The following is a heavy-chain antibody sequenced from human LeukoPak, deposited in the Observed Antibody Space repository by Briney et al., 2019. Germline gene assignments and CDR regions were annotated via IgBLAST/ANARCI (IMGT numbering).Heavy chain of an antibody. CDR3: ARRAGAYSHPYDY. CDR2: LSGSGGRT. V-gene: IGHV3-23*01. J-gene: IGHJ4*02. CDR1: GFTFSNYG. Sequence: PGGSLRLSCAASGFTFSNYGMSWVRQAPGKGLEWVSFLSGSGGRTSYADSVKGRFTISRDNSKNTLYLQMNSLRADDTAVYYCARRAGAYSHPYDYWGQGTLVTVSS. D-gene: IGHD4/OR15-4a*01.